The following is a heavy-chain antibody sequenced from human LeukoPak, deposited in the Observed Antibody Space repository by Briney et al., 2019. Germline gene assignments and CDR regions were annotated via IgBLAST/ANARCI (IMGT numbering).Heavy chain of an antibody. J-gene: IGHJ6*03. CDR2: IYTSGST. Sequence: SETLSLTCTVSGGSISSYYWSWIRQPAGKGLEWIGRIYTSGSTNYNPSLKGRVTMSVDTSKNQFSLKLSSVTAADTAVYYCARVVTMVRGVKSYYYYYMDVWGKGTTVTISS. D-gene: IGHD3-10*01. V-gene: IGHV4-4*07. CDR1: GGSISSYY. CDR3: ARVVTMVRGVKSYYYYYMDV.